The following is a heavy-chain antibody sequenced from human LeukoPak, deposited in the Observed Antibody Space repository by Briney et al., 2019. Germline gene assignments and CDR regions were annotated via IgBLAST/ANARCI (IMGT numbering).Heavy chain of an antibody. CDR1: GFTFSSYS. CDR3: ARGLYAKLDY. Sequence: GGSLRLSCAASGFTFSSYSMNWVRQAPGKGLEWVSYISSSSGNIYYADSVKGRFTISRDNAKNSLYLQMNSLRDEDTAVYYCARGLYAKLDYWGQGTLVTVSS. CDR2: ISSSSGNI. J-gene: IGHJ4*02. D-gene: IGHD2-2*02. V-gene: IGHV3-48*02.